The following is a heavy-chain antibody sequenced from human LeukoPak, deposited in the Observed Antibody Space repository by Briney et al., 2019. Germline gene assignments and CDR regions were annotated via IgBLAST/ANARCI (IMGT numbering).Heavy chain of an antibody. Sequence: GGSLRLSCAASGFTFSSYGMHWVRQAPGKGLEWVAVIWYDGSNKYYADSVKGRFTISRGNSKNTLYLQMNSLRAEDTAVYYCARDPPIFGVAYYFDYWGQGTLVTVSS. CDR2: IWYDGSNK. CDR1: GFTFSSYG. CDR3: ARDPPIFGVAYYFDY. J-gene: IGHJ4*02. D-gene: IGHD3-3*01. V-gene: IGHV3-30*19.